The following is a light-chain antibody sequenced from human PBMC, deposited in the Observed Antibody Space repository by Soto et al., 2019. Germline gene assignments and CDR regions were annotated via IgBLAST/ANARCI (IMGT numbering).Light chain of an antibody. Sequence: DIQMTPSPSSLSASVGDRVTITCRASQSISSYLNWYQQKPGKAPQLLIYAASSLQSEVPSRFTGSGSGTDFPLTISSLQPEYFATYYCQRSYSSWTFGQGTQVEIK. CDR2: AAS. V-gene: IGKV1-39*01. CDR1: QSISSY. J-gene: IGKJ1*01. CDR3: QRSYSSWT.